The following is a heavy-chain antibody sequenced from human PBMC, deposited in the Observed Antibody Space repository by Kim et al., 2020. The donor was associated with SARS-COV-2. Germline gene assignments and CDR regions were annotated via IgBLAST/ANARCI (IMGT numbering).Heavy chain of an antibody. D-gene: IGHD2-15*01. CDR3: AKDMEVDVVGMDV. Sequence: AESVKGRLTMSRDNSTNSLYRQMNSLRTEDTALYYCAKDMEVDVVGMDVWGQGTTVTVSS. V-gene: IGHV3-43*01. J-gene: IGHJ6*02.